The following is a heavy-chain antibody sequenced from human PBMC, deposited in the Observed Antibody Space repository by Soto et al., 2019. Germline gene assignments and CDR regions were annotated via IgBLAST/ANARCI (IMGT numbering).Heavy chain of an antibody. CDR1: GGSISSGGYY. J-gene: IGHJ2*01. Sequence: QVQLQESGPGLVKPSQTLSLTCTVSGGSISSGGYYWSWIRQHPGKGLEWIGYIYYSGSTYYNPSLKSRVTISVDTSKNQFSLKLSSVTAADTAVYYCAREGYCSGGSCYPGWYFDLWGRGTLVTVSS. V-gene: IGHV4-31*03. CDR3: AREGYCSGGSCYPGWYFDL. CDR2: IYYSGST. D-gene: IGHD2-15*01.